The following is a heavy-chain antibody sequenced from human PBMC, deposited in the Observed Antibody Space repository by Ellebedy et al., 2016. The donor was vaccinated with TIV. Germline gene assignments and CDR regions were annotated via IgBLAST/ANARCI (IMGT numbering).Heavy chain of an antibody. CDR1: GDIFTHRY. V-gene: IGHV1-45*02. Sequence: AASVKVSCKASGDIFTHRYLHWVRQAPGQALEWMGWITPFNGGTNFAHKFLDRVTLTRDGSMSTAYMDLSSLRSEDTAMYYCATSDCGSDCSFAYWGQGTLVTVSS. CDR2: ITPFNGGT. J-gene: IGHJ4*02. D-gene: IGHD2-21*02. CDR3: ATSDCGSDCSFAY.